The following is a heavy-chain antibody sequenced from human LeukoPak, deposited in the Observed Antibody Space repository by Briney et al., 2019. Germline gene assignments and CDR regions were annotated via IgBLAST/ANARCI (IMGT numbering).Heavy chain of an antibody. J-gene: IGHJ3*02. Sequence: GGSLRLSCAASGFTFSSYGMHWVRQAPSKGLEWVAFIRYDGSNKYYADSVKGRFTISRDNSKNTLYLQMNSLRAEDTAVYYCAKDPDILLWFGEEAFDIWGQGTMVTVSS. CDR1: GFTFSSYG. CDR2: IRYDGSNK. V-gene: IGHV3-30*02. CDR3: AKDPDILLWFGEEAFDI. D-gene: IGHD3-10*01.